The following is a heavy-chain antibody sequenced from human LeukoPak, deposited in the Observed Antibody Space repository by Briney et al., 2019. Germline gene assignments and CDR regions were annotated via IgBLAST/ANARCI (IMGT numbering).Heavy chain of an antibody. J-gene: IGHJ4*02. CDR1: GFTFSSYA. V-gene: IGHV3-64D*09. Sequence: GGSLRLSCSASGFTFSSYAMHWARQPPGKGLEYVSAINSKGGITFYADSMKGRFTISRDDSKNTLYLQMSSLRAEDTAIYYCVKGVAARLDYWGQGTLVTVSS. D-gene: IGHD6-6*01. CDR2: INSKGGIT. CDR3: VKGVAARLDY.